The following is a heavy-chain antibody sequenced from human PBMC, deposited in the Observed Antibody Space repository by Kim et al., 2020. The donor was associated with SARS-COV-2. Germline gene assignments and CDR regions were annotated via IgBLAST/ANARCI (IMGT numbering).Heavy chain of an antibody. CDR3: ARTDYDFWSSYYKFDY. CDR2: INHSGST. V-gene: IGHV4-34*01. CDR1: GGSFSGYY. J-gene: IGHJ4*02. Sequence: SETLSLTCAVYGGSFSGYYLSWIRQPPGKGLEWIGEINHSGSTNYNPSLKSRVTISVDTSKNQFSLKLSSVTAADTAVYYCARTDYDFWSSYYKFDYWGQGTLVTVSS. D-gene: IGHD3-3*01.